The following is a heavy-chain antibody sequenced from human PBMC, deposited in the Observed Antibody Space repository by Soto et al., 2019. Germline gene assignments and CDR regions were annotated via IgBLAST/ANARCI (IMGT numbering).Heavy chain of an antibody. D-gene: IGHD5-12*01. CDR1: GFTFTSSA. J-gene: IGHJ6*02. Sequence: SVKVSCKASGFTFTSSAMQWVRQARGQRLEWIGWIVVGSGNTNYAQKFQERVTITRDMSTSTVYMELSSLRSDDTAVYYCAREGVAPYYSYGMDVWGQGTPVTVSS. V-gene: IGHV1-58*02. CDR2: IVVGSGNT. CDR3: AREGVAPYYSYGMDV.